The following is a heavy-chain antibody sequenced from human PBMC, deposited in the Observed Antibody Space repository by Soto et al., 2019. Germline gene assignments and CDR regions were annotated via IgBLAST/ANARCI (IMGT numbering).Heavy chain of an antibody. CDR2: IYATGTT. Sequence: SETLSLTXTVSGASISGFYWSWIRRSAGKGLEWIGRIYATGTTDYNPSLKSRVMMSVDTSKKQFSLKLRSVTAADTAVYYCVRDGTKTLRDWFDAWGQGISVTVSS. CDR3: VRDGTKTLRDWFDA. J-gene: IGHJ5*02. CDR1: GASISGFY. V-gene: IGHV4-4*07. D-gene: IGHD1-1*01.